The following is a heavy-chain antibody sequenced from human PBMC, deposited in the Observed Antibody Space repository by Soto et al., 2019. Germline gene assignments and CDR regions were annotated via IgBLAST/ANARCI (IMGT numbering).Heavy chain of an antibody. D-gene: IGHD3-22*01. J-gene: IGHJ5*02. V-gene: IGHV1-69*04. Sequence: SVKVTCKASGGTFSTYTITWVRQAPGQGLEWMGRIIPIIGIINYAQKFQGRVTITADKFTGTAYMELTRLRSDDTAVYYCAGDPDSHYNDSHASSYPWGQGTLVTVSS. CDR3: AGDPDSHYNDSHASSYP. CDR2: IIPIIGII. CDR1: GGTFSTYT.